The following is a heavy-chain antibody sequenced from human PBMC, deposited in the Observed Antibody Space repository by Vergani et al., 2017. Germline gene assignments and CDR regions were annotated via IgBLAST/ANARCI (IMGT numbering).Heavy chain of an antibody. J-gene: IGHJ4*02. CDR1: GFTFSSYE. Sequence: EVQLVESGGGLVQPGGSLRLSCAASGFTFSSYEMNWVRQAPGKGLEWVSHISSSGSTIYYADSVKGRFTISRDNAKNSLYLQMNSLRAEDTAVYYCARMGTDSSGYFIDYWGQGTLVTVSS. V-gene: IGHV3-48*03. D-gene: IGHD3-22*01. CDR3: ARMGTDSSGYFIDY. CDR2: ISSSGSTI.